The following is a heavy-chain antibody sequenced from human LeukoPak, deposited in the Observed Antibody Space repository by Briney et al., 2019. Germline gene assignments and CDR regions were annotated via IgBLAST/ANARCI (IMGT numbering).Heavy chain of an antibody. CDR1: GYTFTSYA. V-gene: IGHV1-69*06. J-gene: IGHJ4*02. CDR2: IIPIFGTA. D-gene: IGHD2-2*01. CDR3: ARDRSDIVVVPAAQGEFDY. Sequence: GASVKVSCKASGYTFTSYAISWVRQAPGQGLEWMGGIIPIFGTANYAQKFQGRVTITADKSTSTAYMELSSLRSEDTAVYYCARDRSDIVVVPAAQGEFDYWGQGTLVTVSS.